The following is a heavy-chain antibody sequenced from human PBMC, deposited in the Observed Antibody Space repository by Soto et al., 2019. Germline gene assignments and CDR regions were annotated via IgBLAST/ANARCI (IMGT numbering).Heavy chain of an antibody. D-gene: IGHD5-18*01. J-gene: IGHJ4*02. Sequence: PSETLSLTCTVSGGSISSDSYYWGWIRQSPEKGLEWIASISYSGSTYYNPTLKSRLIISVDTSKNQFSLNLASVTAADTAVYYCVRIQRDSAMGHFDYWGQGILVTVSS. CDR1: GGSISSDSYY. CDR3: VRIQRDSAMGHFDY. CDR2: ISYSGST. V-gene: IGHV4-39*01.